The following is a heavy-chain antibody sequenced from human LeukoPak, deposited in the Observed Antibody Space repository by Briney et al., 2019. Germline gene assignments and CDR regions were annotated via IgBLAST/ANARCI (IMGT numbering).Heavy chain of an antibody. CDR2: ISYDGSNK. Sequence: GRSLRLSCAASGFTFSSYGMHWVRQAPGKGLEWVAVISYDGSNKYYADSVKGRFTISRDNSKNTLYLQMNSLRAEDTAVYYCAKVRHIVVVPAQDLYCTNGVCYTGVYWGQGTLVTVSS. CDR3: AKVRHIVVVPAQDLYCTNGVCYTGVY. J-gene: IGHJ4*02. D-gene: IGHD2-8*01. CDR1: GFTFSSYG. V-gene: IGHV3-30*18.